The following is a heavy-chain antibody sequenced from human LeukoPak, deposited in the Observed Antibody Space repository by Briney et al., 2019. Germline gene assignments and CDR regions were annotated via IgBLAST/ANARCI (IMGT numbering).Heavy chain of an antibody. CDR2: IYTSGST. CDR1: GGSISSYY. V-gene: IGHV4-4*09. Sequence: SETLSLTCTVSGGSISSYYWGWIRQPPGKGLEWIGYIYTSGSTNYNPSLKSRVTISVDTSKNQFSLKLSSVTAADTAVYYCARLSYYDSSIDYWGQGALVTVSS. J-gene: IGHJ4*02. D-gene: IGHD3-22*01. CDR3: ARLSYYDSSIDY.